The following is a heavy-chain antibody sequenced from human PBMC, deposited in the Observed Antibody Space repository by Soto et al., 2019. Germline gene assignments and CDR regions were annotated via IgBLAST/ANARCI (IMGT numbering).Heavy chain of an antibody. J-gene: IGHJ4*02. Sequence: QVQLQESGPGLVKPSQSLSLTCTVSGGSITSDDYYWSWIRQPPGRGLEWIGYIFYSGSTHYNPSLKSRFIISLDTSKKQVSLTLSSVTAADTAVYYCASANCGGDCSYRHDRYYFESWGQGTLVTVSS. V-gene: IGHV4-30-4*01. CDR1: GGSITSDDYY. CDR3: ASANCGGDCSYRHDRYYFES. CDR2: IFYSGST. D-gene: IGHD2-21*02.